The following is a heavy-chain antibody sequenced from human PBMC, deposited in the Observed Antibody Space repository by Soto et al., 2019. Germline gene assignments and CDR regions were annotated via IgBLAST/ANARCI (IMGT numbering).Heavy chain of an antibody. V-gene: IGHV3-23*01. CDR3: AKDRQPDGLWPFDH. D-gene: IGHD2-8*01. CDR2: IIGNGGVI. CDR1: GFTFSTYA. Sequence: PGGSLRLSCAASGFTFSTYAMSRVRQAPGKGLEWVSGIIGNGGVIPYGDSVKGRFTISRDNSNNMLYLQMHSLRVEDTAVYYCAKDRQPDGLWPFDHWGQGTLVTVSS. J-gene: IGHJ4*02.